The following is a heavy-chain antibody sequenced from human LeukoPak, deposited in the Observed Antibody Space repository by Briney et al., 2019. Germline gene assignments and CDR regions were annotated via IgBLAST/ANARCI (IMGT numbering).Heavy chain of an antibody. J-gene: IGHJ3*02. Sequence: HRASVKVSCKASGYTFTGYYMHWVRQAPGQGLEWMGWINPNSGGTNYAQKFQGRVTMTRDTSISTAYMELSRLRSDDTAVYYCAKTYYDFWSGYYGAFDIWGQGTMVTVSS. CDR2: INPNSGGT. CDR3: AKTYYDFWSGYYGAFDI. V-gene: IGHV1-2*02. CDR1: GYTFTGYY. D-gene: IGHD3-3*01.